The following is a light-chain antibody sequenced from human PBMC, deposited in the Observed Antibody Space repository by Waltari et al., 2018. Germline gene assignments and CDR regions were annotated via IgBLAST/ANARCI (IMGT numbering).Light chain of an antibody. Sequence: QSVLTQPHSASGTPGQRVTISCSGSSANIGLKIVNWYQQLPGTAPKLPIYSNDQRPSGVPDRFAGSKSGTSASLAISGLQSEDEADYYCAAWDDSLKVGVFGGGTKLTVL. CDR2: SND. V-gene: IGLV1-44*01. CDR3: AAWDDSLKVGV. CDR1: SANIGLKI. J-gene: IGLJ3*02.